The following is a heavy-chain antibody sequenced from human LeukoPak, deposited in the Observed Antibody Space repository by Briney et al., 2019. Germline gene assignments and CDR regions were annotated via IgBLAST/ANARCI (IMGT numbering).Heavy chain of an antibody. V-gene: IGHV3-23*01. CDR1: GFNFSTYA. J-gene: IGHJ3*02. Sequence: GGYLRLSCAASGFNFSTYAMTWVRQAPGKGLEWVSSLSGSGGSIFYADSVKGRFTISRDNSKNTLYLQKNSLRAEDTAVYYCAKGYKIVVVTAFRPDIWGQGTMVTVSS. CDR3: AKGYKIVVVTAFRPDI. D-gene: IGHD2-21*02. CDR2: LSGSGGSI.